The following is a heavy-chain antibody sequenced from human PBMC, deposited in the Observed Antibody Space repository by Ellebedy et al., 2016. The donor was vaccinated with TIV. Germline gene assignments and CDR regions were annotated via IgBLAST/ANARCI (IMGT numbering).Heavy chain of an antibody. CDR1: GGSISSYY. D-gene: IGHD6-19*01. J-gene: IGHJ6*02. V-gene: IGHV4-59*01. Sequence: SETLSLTCTVSGGSISSYYWSWIRQPPGKGLEWIGYIYYSGSTNYNPSLKSRVTISVDTSKNQFSLKLSSVTAADTAVYYCARDQGAVAGLGHPGSAYYYYGMDVWGQGTTVTVSS. CDR2: IYYSGST. CDR3: ARDQGAVAGLGHPGSAYYYYGMDV.